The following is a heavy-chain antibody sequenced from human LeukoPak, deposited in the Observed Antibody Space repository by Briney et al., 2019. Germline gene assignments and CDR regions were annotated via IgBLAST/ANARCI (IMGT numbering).Heavy chain of an antibody. V-gene: IGHV3-21*01. J-gene: IGHJ5*02. CDR2: ISSSSSYI. Sequence: GGSLRLSCAASGFTFSSYSMNWVRQAPGKGLEWVSSISSSSSYIYYADSVKGRFTTSRDNAKNSLYLQMNSLRAEDTAVYYCARKHCSGDSCPNWFDPWGQGTLVTVSS. CDR3: ARKHCSGDSCPNWFDP. CDR1: GFTFSSYS. D-gene: IGHD2-15*01.